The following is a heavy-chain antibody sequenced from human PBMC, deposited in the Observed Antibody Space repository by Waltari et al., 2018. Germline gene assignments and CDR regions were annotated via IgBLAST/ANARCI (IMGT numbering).Heavy chain of an antibody. CDR1: GYSISSGYY. CDR2: IYHSGSP. Sequence: QVQLQESGPGLVKPSETLSLTCAVSGYSISSGYYWGWIRQPPGKGLEWIGSIYHSGSPYYNPALNVRVTISVDTSKNQFSLKLSSVTAADTAVYYCARDVAGIAVAGAAFDIWGQGTMVTVSS. V-gene: IGHV4-38-2*02. D-gene: IGHD6-19*01. J-gene: IGHJ3*02. CDR3: ARDVAGIAVAGAAFDI.